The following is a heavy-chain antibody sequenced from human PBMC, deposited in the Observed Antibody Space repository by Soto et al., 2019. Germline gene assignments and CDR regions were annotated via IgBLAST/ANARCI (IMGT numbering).Heavy chain of an antibody. CDR2: ISAYNGNT. CDR3: ARDALSY. CDR1: GYTFTSYG. Sequence: QVQLVQSGAEVKKPGASVKVSCKASGYTFTSYGITWVRQAPGQGLEWMGWISAYNGNTNYAQKLQGRVTMTTDTTTSTVYMEMRSLGSNDTDVYDWARDALSYWGQGTLVTVSS. J-gene: IGHJ4*02. V-gene: IGHV1-18*01.